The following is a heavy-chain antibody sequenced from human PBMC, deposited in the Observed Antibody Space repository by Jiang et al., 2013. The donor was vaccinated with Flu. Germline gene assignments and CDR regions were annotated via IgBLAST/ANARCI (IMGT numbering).Heavy chain of an antibody. CDR3: ARGGSYYDYVWGSYRSDY. V-gene: IGHV1-69*01. Sequence: SSVKVSCKASGGTFSSYAISWVRQAPGQGLEWMGGIIPIFGTANYAQKFQGRVTITADESTSTAYMELSSLRSEDTAVYYCARGGSYYDYVWGSYRSDYWGQGTLVTVSS. CDR1: GGTFSSYA. CDR2: IIPIFGTA. D-gene: IGHD3-16*02. J-gene: IGHJ4*02.